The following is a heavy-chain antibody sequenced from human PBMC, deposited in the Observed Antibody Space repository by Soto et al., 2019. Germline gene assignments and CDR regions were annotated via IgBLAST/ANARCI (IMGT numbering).Heavy chain of an antibody. CDR1: GYSFTSYW. V-gene: IGHV5-51*01. J-gene: IGHJ4*02. CDR3: ARLSEWELPNGFFDY. D-gene: IGHD1-26*01. Sequence: GESLKISCKGSGYSFTSYWIGWVRQMPGKGLEWMGIIYPGDSDTRYSPSFQGQVTISADKSISTAYLQWSSLKASDTAMYYCARLSEWELPNGFFDYRGQGTLVTVSS. CDR2: IYPGDSDT.